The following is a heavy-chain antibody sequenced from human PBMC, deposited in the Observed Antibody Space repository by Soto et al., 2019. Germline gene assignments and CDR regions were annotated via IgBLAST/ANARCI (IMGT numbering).Heavy chain of an antibody. CDR3: ARGPLWFGELFLENWFDP. D-gene: IGHD3-10*01. Sequence: SETLSLTCTVSGGSVSSGSYYWSWIRQPPGKGLEWIGYIYYSGSTNYNPSLKSRVTISVDTSKNQFSLKLSSVTAEDTAVYYCARGPLWFGELFLENWFDPWGQGTLVTVSS. J-gene: IGHJ5*02. V-gene: IGHV4-61*01. CDR2: IYYSGST. CDR1: GGSVSSGSYY.